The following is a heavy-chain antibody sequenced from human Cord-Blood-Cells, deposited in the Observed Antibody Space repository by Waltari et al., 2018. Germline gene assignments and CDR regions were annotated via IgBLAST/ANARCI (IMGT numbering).Heavy chain of an antibody. CDR2: IYPGASDT. V-gene: IGHV5-51*01. J-gene: IGHJ3*02. Sequence: EVQLVQSGAEVKKPGESMKISCKGSGYSFTSYWLGWVRQMPGKGLEWTGIIYPGASDTRYSPSFQGQVTISADKSISTAYLQWSSLKASDTAMYYCARLMVRGVIADAFDIWGQGTMVTVSS. CDR3: ARLMVRGVIADAFDI. D-gene: IGHD3-10*01. CDR1: GYSFTSYW.